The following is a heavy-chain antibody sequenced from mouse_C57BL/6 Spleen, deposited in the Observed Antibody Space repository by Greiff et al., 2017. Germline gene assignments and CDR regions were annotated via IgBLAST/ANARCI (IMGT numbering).Heavy chain of an antibody. CDR3: VRDRDGYYEGDFDV. V-gene: IGHV10-3*01. Sequence: EVQRVESGGGLVQPKGSLKLSCAASGFTFNTYAMHWVRQAPGKGLEWVARIRSKSSNYATYYADSVKDRFTISRDDSQSMLYLQMNNLKTEDTAMYYGVRDRDGYYEGDFDVWGTGTTVTVSS. D-gene: IGHD2-3*01. CDR1: GFTFNTYA. J-gene: IGHJ1*03. CDR2: IRSKSSNYAT.